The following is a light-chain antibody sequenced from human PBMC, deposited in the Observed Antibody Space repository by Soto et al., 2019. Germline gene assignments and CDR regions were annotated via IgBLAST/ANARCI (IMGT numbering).Light chain of an antibody. CDR2: DVS. V-gene: IGLV2-14*01. CDR3: SSYTSSSTLV. Sequence: QSLLTQPASVSGSPGQSITISCTGTSSDVGGYNYVSWYQQHPGKAPKLMIYDVSNRPSGVSNRFSDSKSGNTASLTISGLQAEDEADYYCSSYTSSSTLVFGGGTKLTVL. CDR1: SSDVGGYNY. J-gene: IGLJ2*01.